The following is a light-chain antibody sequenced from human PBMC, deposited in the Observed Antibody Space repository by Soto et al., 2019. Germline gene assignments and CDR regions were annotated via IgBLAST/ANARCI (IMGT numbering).Light chain of an antibody. CDR2: AAS. CDR1: QGIGVR. CDR3: LQVNSFPRT. V-gene: IGKV1-12*01. Sequence: DIQMTQSPSSLSASIGDRVTITCRASQGIGVRLAWFQQKPGKAPQFLIQAASSLQSGVPSRFSGSSSGTEFILTINSLQPEDAAVSYCLQVNSFPRTFGQGTKVDIK. J-gene: IGKJ1*01.